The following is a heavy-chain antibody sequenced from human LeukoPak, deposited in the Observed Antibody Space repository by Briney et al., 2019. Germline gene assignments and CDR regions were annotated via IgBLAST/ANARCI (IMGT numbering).Heavy chain of an antibody. J-gene: IGHJ4*02. CDR1: AFTFSSYA. CDR2: TSGSGGST. D-gene: IGHD3-3*01. Sequence: PGGSLRLSCAATAFTFSSYAMSWVRQAAGKGLEWVSATSGSGGSTYYADSVKGRFTISRDNSKNTLYLQMNSLRAEDTAVYYCAKDRWLGVFWSGYYTAYFDYWGQGTLVTVSS. CDR3: AKDRWLGVFWSGYYTAYFDY. V-gene: IGHV3-23*01.